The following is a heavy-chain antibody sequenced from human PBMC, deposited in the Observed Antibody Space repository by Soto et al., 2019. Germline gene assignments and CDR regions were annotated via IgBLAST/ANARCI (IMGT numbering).Heavy chain of an antibody. CDR2: ISGSGDST. D-gene: IGHD6-13*01. J-gene: IGHJ6*02. CDR3: ATDRDGAAPGPTKFYGMDV. CDR1: GFTFSSYA. V-gene: IGHV3-23*01. Sequence: EVQLLESGGGLVQPGGSLKLSCAASGFTFSSYAMSWVRQAPGKGLEWGSVISGSGDSTYYADSVRGRFTISRDNSKNTLYLQMNSLRSEDTAVYYWATDRDGAAPGPTKFYGMDVWGQGTTVSVSS.